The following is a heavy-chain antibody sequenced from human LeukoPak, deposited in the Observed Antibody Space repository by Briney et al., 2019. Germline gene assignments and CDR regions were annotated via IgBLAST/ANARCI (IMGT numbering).Heavy chain of an antibody. CDR2: INSDGSST. Sequence: PGGSLRLSCAASGFTFSSSWMHWVRQAPGKGLVWVSRINSDGSSTSYADSVKGRFAIFRDNAKNTLYLQMNSLRAEDTAVYYCARDLRGTYYYYHMDVWGKGTTVTVSS. J-gene: IGHJ6*03. V-gene: IGHV3-74*01. D-gene: IGHD3-16*01. CDR1: GFTFSSSW. CDR3: ARDLRGTYYYYHMDV.